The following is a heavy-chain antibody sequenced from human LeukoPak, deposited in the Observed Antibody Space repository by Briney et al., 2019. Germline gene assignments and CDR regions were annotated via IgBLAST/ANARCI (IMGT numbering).Heavy chain of an antibody. V-gene: IGHV3-23*01. CDR3: AKAGSGSYYNERVYYFDY. CDR2: ISGSGGST. CDR1: GFTFSSYA. Sequence: GGSLRLSCAASGFTFSSYAMSWVRQAPGKGLEWVSVISGSGGSTNYADSVKGRFTISRDNSKNTLYLQMNSLRAEDTAVYYCAKAGSGSYYNERVYYFDYWGQGTLVTVSS. J-gene: IGHJ4*02. D-gene: IGHD3-10*01.